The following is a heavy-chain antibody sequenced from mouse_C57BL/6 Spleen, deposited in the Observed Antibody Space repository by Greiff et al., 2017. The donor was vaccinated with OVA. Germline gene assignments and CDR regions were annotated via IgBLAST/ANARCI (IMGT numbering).Heavy chain of an antibody. CDR3: ARGETDAMDY. Sequence: EVQLQESGPGLVKPSQSLSLTCSVTGYSITSGYYWNWIRQFQGNILEWMGYISYDGSNNYNPYLKNRITITRDTSKNQFFLKLNSVTTEDTATYYCARGETDAMDYWGQGTSVTVSS. V-gene: IGHV3-6*01. D-gene: IGHD4-1*01. CDR2: ISYDGSN. J-gene: IGHJ4*01. CDR1: GYSITSGYY.